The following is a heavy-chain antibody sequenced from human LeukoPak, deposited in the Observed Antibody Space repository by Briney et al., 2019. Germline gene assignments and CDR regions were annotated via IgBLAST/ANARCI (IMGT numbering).Heavy chain of an antibody. CDR3: ARDLTGTVGGGY. CDR2: ISYDGSNK. CDR1: GFTFSSYA. J-gene: IGHJ4*02. D-gene: IGHD1-14*01. V-gene: IGHV3-30*04. Sequence: GGSLRLSCAASGFTFSSYAMHWVRQAPGKGLEWVAVISYDGSNKYYADSVKGRFTISRDNSKNTLYLQMNSLRAEDTAVYYCARDLTGTVGGGYWGQGTLVTVSS.